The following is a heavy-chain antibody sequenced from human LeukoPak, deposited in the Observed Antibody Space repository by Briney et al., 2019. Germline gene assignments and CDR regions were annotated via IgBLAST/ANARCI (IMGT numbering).Heavy chain of an antibody. J-gene: IGHJ4*02. CDR3: ARGGYGSGSYLYY. CDR1: GGSISSYY. V-gene: IGHV4-59*01. D-gene: IGHD3-10*01. Sequence: SETLSLTCTVSGGSISSYYWSWIRQPPGRGLEWIGYIYYSGSTNYNPSLKSRVTISVDTSKNQFSLKLSSVTAADTAVYYCARGGYGSGSYLYYWGQGTLVTVSS. CDR2: IYYSGST.